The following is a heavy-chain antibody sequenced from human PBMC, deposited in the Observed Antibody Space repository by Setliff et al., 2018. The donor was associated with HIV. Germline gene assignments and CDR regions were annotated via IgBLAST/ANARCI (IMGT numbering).Heavy chain of an antibody. CDR3: ARADSRRGAGYQYMDV. V-gene: IGHV4-38-2*01. D-gene: IGHD4-4*01. CDR1: GYPIIEAYY. J-gene: IGHJ6*03. Sequence: PSETLSLTCAVSGYPIIEAYYWLWIRQSPTKGLEYIGIIFRGVTTYYNPSLRGRVALSMDTSKNQFSLRLSSVTAADTAIYYCARADSRRGAGYQYMDVWGKGTTVTVSS. CDR2: IFRGVTT.